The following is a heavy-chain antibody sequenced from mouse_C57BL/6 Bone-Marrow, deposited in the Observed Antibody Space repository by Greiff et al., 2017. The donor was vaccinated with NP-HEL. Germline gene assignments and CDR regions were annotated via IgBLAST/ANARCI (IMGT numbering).Heavy chain of an antibody. CDR3: ARSGPIWYGSSPWFAY. CDR2: IDPNSGGT. CDR1: GYTFTSYW. D-gene: IGHD1-1*01. V-gene: IGHV1-72*01. Sequence: QVQLQQPGAELVKPGASVKLSCKASGYTFTSYWMHWVKQRPGRGLEWIGRIDPNSGGTKYNEKFQSKATLTVDKPSSTAYMQLSSLTSEDSAVYYCARSGPIWYGSSPWFAYWGQGTLVTVSA. J-gene: IGHJ3*01.